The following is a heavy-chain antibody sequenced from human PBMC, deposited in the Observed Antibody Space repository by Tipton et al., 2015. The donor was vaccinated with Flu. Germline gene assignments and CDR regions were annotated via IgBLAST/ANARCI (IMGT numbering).Heavy chain of an antibody. CDR2: IIPVFGTE. CDR1: GGTFIYFA. V-gene: IGHV1-69*01. D-gene: IGHD3-10*01. J-gene: IGHJ6*02. Sequence: QLVQSGAEVKKPGSSVKVSCKASGGTFIYFAISWVRQAPGQGLEWMGGIIPVFGTERYAQKFQGRATIIADEATNTAYMELKSLRSEDTAVYYCARGAYGSGDYYFGIDVWGQGALVTVSS. CDR3: ARGAYGSGDYYFGIDV.